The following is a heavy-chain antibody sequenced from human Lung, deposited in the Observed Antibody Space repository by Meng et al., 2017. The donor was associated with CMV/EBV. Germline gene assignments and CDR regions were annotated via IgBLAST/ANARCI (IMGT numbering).Heavy chain of an antibody. Sequence: LQLQDAGPGLVKPSGPRPLTCTVSGGSIRSSSHYWGWIRQPPGKGLEWIGSIYYSGLTSYNPSLKSRVTISVDTSKNQFSLKLSSVTAADTAVFYCARVWANGEGWFDPWGQGTLVTVSS. CDR3: ARVWANGEGWFDP. J-gene: IGHJ5*02. CDR1: GGSIRSSSHY. V-gene: IGHV4-39*07. CDR2: IYYSGLT. D-gene: IGHD2-8*01.